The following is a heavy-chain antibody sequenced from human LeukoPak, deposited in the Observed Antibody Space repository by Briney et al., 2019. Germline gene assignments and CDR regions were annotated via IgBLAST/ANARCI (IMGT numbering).Heavy chain of an antibody. V-gene: IGHV3-30*03. J-gene: IGHJ3*02. CDR3: ARTRFAPSI. D-gene: IGHD3-3*01. CDR1: GFTFSSYG. Sequence: GGSLRLSCAASGFTFSSYGMHWVRQAPGKGLEWVAVISYDGSNKYYADSVKGRFTISRDNAKNSLYLQMNSLRAEDTAVYYCARTRFAPSIWGQGTMVTVSS. CDR2: ISYDGSNK.